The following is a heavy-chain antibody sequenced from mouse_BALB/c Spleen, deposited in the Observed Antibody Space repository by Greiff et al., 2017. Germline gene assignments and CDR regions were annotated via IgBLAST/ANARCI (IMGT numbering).Heavy chain of an antibody. V-gene: IGHV5-12-1*01. CDR3: ARHRGNSPFAY. J-gene: IGHJ3*01. D-gene: IGHD2-1*01. CDR2: ISSGGGST. Sequence: EVKVEESGGGLVKPGGSLKLSCAASGFAFSSYDMSWVRQTPEKRLEWVAYISSGGGSTYYPDTVKGRFTISRDNAKNTLYLQMSSLKSEDTAMYYCARHRGNSPFAYWGQGTLVTVSA. CDR1: GFAFSSYD.